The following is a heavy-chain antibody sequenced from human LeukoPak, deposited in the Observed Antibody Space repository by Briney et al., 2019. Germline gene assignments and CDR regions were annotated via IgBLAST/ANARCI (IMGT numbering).Heavy chain of an antibody. D-gene: IGHD6-13*01. V-gene: IGHV4-39*07. J-gene: IGHJ4*02. Sequence: SETLSLTCTVSGGSISSSSYYWGWIRQPPGKGLEWIGSIYYSGSTNYNPSLKSRVTISVDTSKNQFSLKLSSVTAADTAVYYCARGPGSSWAFDYWGQGTLVTVSS. CDR2: IYYSGST. CDR1: GGSISSSSYY. CDR3: ARGPGSSWAFDY.